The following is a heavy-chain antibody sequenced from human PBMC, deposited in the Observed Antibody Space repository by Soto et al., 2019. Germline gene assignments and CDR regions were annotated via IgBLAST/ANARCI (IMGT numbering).Heavy chain of an antibody. D-gene: IGHD2-15*01. J-gene: IGHJ3*02. CDR2: ISWNSGSI. CDR3: AXDLVPAAVVAAFDI. Sequence: PGGSLRLSCAASGFTFDDYAMHWVRQAPGKGLEWVSGISWNSGSIGYADSVKGRFTISRDNAKNSLYLQMNSLRAEDTALYYCAXDLVPAAVVAAFDIWGQGTMVTVSS. CDR1: GFTFDDYA. V-gene: IGHV3-9*01.